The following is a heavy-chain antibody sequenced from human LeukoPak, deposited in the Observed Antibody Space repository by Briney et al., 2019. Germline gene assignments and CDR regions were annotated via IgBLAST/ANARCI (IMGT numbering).Heavy chain of an antibody. D-gene: IGHD5-12*01. CDR3: ARDKYTGYETFDY. CDR1: GGSISSGGYY. V-gene: IGHV4-31*03. CDR2: IYYSGST. J-gene: IGHJ4*02. Sequence: SQTLSLACTVSGGSISSGGYYWSWIRQHPWKGLEWIGYIYYSGSTYYNPSLKSRVTISVDTSKNQFSLKLSSVTAADTAVYYCARDKYTGYETFDYWGQGTPVTVSS.